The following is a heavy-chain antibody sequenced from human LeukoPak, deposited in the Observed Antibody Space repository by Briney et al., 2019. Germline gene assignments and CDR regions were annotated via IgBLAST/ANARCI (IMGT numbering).Heavy chain of an antibody. D-gene: IGHD3-22*01. CDR1: GFTFSSYW. J-gene: IGHJ4*02. Sequence: GGSLRLSCAASGFTFSSYWMSWVRQAPGKGLEWVANIKQDGSNKYYADSVKGRFTISRDNSKNTLYLQMNSLRAEDTAVYYCAKPWGSYYYDSSGYYYGDYWGQGTLVTVSS. V-gene: IGHV3-7*01. CDR2: IKQDGSNK. CDR3: AKPWGSYYYDSSGYYYGDY.